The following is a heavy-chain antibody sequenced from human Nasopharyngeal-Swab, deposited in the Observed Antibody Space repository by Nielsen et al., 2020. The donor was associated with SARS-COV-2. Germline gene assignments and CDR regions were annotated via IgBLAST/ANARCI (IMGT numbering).Heavy chain of an antibody. CDR3: AKDLRGPYFF. CDR1: GFTISSKY. CDR2: IYSDGST. J-gene: IGHJ4*02. Sequence: GESLKISCAASGFTISSKYMNWVRQAPGKGLEYISVIYSDGSTYYADSVKGRFTISRDNSKNTLSLQMNGLGAEDTAVYYCAKDLRGPYFFWGQGTLVTVSS. V-gene: IGHV3-53*01. D-gene: IGHD2/OR15-2a*01.